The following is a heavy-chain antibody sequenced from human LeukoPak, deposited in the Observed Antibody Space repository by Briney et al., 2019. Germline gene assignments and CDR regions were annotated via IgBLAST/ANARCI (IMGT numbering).Heavy chain of an antibody. D-gene: IGHD2-8*02. Sequence: SQTLSLTCTVSGGSISSGSYYWSWIRQPAGKGLEWIGRIYTSGSTNYNPSLKSRVTISVDTSKNQFSLKLSSVTAADTAVYYCARDLPWSPYYYMDVWGKGTTVTVSS. CDR1: GGSISSGSYY. CDR3: ARDLPWSPYYYMDV. CDR2: IYTSGST. V-gene: IGHV4-61*02. J-gene: IGHJ6*03.